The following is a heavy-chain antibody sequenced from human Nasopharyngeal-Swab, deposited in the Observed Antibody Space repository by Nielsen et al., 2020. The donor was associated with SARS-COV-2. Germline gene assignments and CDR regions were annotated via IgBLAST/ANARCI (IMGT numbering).Heavy chain of an antibody. J-gene: IGHJ6*02. CDR3: ARGERRLYDFWIGPPHYGMDV. Sequence: WIRQPPGKGLEWIGYIYYSGSTNYNPSLKSRVTISVDTSKNQFSLKLSSVTAADTAVYYCARGERRLYDFWIGPPHYGMDVWGQGTTVTVSS. V-gene: IGHV4-59*01. CDR2: IYYSGST. D-gene: IGHD3-3*01.